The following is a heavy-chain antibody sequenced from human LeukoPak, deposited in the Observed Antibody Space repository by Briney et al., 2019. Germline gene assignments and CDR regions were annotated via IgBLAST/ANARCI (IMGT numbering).Heavy chain of an antibody. CDR3: ARMPYDSSGYSMY. CDR2: ISAYTGNT. V-gene: IGHV1-18*01. J-gene: IGHJ4*02. CDR1: GYTFTTYG. Sequence: GASVKVSCTASGYTFTTYGISWVRQAPGQGLGWVGWISAYTGNTNYAQKRQVRVTMTTDTSSSTAYMELRSLRSDDTAVYYCARMPYDSSGYSMYWGQGTLVTVSS. D-gene: IGHD3-22*01.